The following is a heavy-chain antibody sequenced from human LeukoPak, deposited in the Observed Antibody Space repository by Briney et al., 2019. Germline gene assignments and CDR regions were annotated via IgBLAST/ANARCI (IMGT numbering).Heavy chain of an antibody. D-gene: IGHD6-19*01. CDR1: GYTFTIYG. CDR2: ISVYNGDT. Sequence: GASVKVSCKASGYTFTIYGISWVRQAPGQGLEWMGWISVYNGDTNYARNLQGRVTMTTDTSRSTAYMELRSLRSDDTAVYYCARGRYSSGWLIDYWGQGTLVTVSS. J-gene: IGHJ4*02. V-gene: IGHV1-18*01. CDR3: ARGRYSSGWLIDY.